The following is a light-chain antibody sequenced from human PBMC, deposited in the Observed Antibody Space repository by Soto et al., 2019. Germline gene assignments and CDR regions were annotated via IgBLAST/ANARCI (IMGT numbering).Light chain of an antibody. Sequence: NVLTQSPGTLSLSPGERATLSCRASQNVSSSYLAWYQQKPGQAPRLLIYGASSRATGIPDRFSGSGSGTDFTLTISRLEPEDFAVFYCQQYASLPRTFGQGTKVEIK. J-gene: IGKJ1*01. CDR2: GAS. V-gene: IGKV3-20*01. CDR3: QQYASLPRT. CDR1: QNVSSSY.